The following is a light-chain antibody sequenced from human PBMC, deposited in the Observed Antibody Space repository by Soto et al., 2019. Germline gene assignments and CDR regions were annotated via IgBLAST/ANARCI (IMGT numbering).Light chain of an antibody. V-gene: IGLV1-44*01. J-gene: IGLJ2*01. Sequence: QSVLTQPPSASGTPGRRVTISCSGRSSNIGSNTVNWYQQLPGTAPKLLIYTNNQRPSGVPDRFSGSKSGTSASLDISGLQSEDEADYYCAAWDDSLHGVVFGGGTKVTVL. CDR3: AAWDDSLHGVV. CDR1: SSNIGSNT. CDR2: TNN.